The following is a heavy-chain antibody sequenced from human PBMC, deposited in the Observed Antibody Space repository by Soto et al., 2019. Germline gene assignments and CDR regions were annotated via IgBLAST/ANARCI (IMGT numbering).Heavy chain of an antibody. V-gene: IGHV3-53*01. D-gene: IGHD6-19*01. J-gene: IGHJ6*02. CDR1: RLIVSSNY. CDR2: IYSGGST. CDR3: ARVGWPHYYYGMDV. Sequence: GGSLILSCAASRLIVSSNYVSWARNAPGKPLECPSVIYSGGSTYYADSVKGRFTISSDNSKNTLYLPINSLRAEDTAVYYCARVGWPHYYYGMDVWGQGTT.